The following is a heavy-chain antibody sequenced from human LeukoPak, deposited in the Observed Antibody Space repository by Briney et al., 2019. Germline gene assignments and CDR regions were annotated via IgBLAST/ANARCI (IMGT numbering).Heavy chain of an antibody. CDR1: GGSISSYY. CDR2: IYTSGST. Sequence: SETLSLTGTVSGGSISSYYWSWIRQPAGKGLEGIGRIYTSGSTNYNPSLKSRVTMSVDTSKNQFSLKLSSVTAADTAVYYCGRDALVGYFSYYYMDVWGKGTTVTVSS. D-gene: IGHD2-15*01. CDR3: GRDALVGYFSYYYMDV. J-gene: IGHJ6*03. V-gene: IGHV4-4*07.